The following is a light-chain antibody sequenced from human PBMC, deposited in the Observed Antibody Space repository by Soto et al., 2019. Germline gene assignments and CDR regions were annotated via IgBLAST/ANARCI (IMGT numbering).Light chain of an antibody. V-gene: IGKV3-11*01. J-gene: IGKJ5*01. CDR2: GAS. CDR1: QSVSSY. CDR3: QQRHMWPIT. Sequence: ENVFTQAPATPSLSPGERATLPCTASQSVSSYLAWYQQKHGQXPRXXIYGASSRATGIPDRFSGSGSGTDLTITISSLEPEDSAVYYCQQRHMWPITFGQGTRLEIK.